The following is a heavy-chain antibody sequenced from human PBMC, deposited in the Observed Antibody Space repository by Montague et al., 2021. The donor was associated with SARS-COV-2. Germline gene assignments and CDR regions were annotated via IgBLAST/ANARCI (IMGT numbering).Heavy chain of an antibody. D-gene: IGHD4-23*01. CDR3: ARCDPQTLTLLVLRGKSASDY. J-gene: IGHJ4*02. V-gene: IGHV4-34*01. CDR1: GGSFSDYY. CDR2: INHSGIT. Sequence: SETLSLTCAVYGGSFSDYYWTWIRQSPGKGLEWIAEINHSGITNYNFNPSLRSRATISVDTSKNQFSLKLSSVTAADTDVYYCARCDPQTLTLLVLRGKSASDYWGQGTLVTVSS.